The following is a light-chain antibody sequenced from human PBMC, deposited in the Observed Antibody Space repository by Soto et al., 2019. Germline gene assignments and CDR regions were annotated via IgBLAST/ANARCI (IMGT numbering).Light chain of an antibody. CDR3: HHYGSSPSYT. J-gene: IGKJ2*01. CDR1: QSVSSSSY. CDR2: GAY. V-gene: IGKV3-20*01. Sequence: EIVLTQSPGTLSLSPGERATLSCRASQSVSSSSYLAWYQQKPGQAPRLLIYGAYSRATGIPDRFSGSGSGTDFDLTISRLEHEDFAVNYFHHYGSSPSYTFGQGTKLEIK.